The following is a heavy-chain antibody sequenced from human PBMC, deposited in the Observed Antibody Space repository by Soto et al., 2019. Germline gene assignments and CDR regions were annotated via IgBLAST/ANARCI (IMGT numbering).Heavy chain of an antibody. V-gene: IGHV4-34*01. CDR3: ARDRPGNYHFFDY. J-gene: IGHJ4*02. CDR1: GGSFSSYD. CDR2: INHSGSS. D-gene: IGHD3-10*01. Sequence: SETLSLTCAVYGGSFSSYDWTWIRQPPGTGLEWIGEINHSGSSNYNPSLKSRVTISVDTSKNQFSLKLTSVTAEDTAVYFCARDRPGNYHFFDYWGQGNMVTVSS.